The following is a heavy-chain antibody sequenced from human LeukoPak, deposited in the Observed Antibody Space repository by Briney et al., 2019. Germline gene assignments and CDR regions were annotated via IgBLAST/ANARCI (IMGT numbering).Heavy chain of an antibody. D-gene: IGHD6-19*01. J-gene: IGHJ5*02. V-gene: IGHV1-2*02. CDR2: INPNSGGT. CDR3: ARDWLVPPRFDP. Sequence: ASVKVSCKASGGTFSSYATSWVRQAPGQGLEWMGWINPNSGGTNYAQKFQGRVAMTRDTSISTAYMELSRLRSDDTAVYYCARDWLVPPRFDPWGQGTLVTVSS. CDR1: GGTFSSYA.